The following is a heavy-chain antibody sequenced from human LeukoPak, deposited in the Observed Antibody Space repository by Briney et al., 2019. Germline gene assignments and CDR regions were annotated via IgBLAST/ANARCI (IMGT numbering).Heavy chain of an antibody. J-gene: IGHJ3*02. CDR1: GFTFSSYE. CDR3: ARYAWGSYGIDAFDI. CDR2: IGSSGSTI. Sequence: PGGSLRLSCAASGFTFSSYEMNWVRQAPGKGLEWVSYIGSSGSTIYYADSVKGRFTISRDNAKNSLYLQMNSLRAEDTAVYYCARYAWGSYGIDAFDIWGQGTMVTVSS. D-gene: IGHD1-26*01. V-gene: IGHV3-48*03.